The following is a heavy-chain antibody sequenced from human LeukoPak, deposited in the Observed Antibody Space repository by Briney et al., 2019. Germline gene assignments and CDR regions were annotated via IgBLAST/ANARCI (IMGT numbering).Heavy chain of an antibody. V-gene: IGHV1-69*04. CDR1: GGTFSSYA. D-gene: IGHD1-1*01. J-gene: IGHJ6*02. Sequence: ASVKVSCKASGGTFSSYAISWVRQAPGQGLEWMGRIIPILGIANYAQKFQGRVTITADKSTSTAYMELSSLRSEDTAVYYCASPHRLERRPLSDYYYYGMDVWGQGTTVTVSS. CDR2: IIPILGIA. CDR3: ASPHRLERRPLSDYYYYGMDV.